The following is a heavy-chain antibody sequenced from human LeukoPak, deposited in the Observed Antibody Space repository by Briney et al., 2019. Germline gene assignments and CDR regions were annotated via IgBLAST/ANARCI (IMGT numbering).Heavy chain of an antibody. D-gene: IGHD6-13*01. CDR2: ISYDGSNK. CDR3: AKDPRRYSRTGGYFDY. CDR1: GFTFSSYG. Sequence: GGSLRLSCAASGFTFSSYGMHWVRQAPGKGLEWVAVISYDGSNKYYADSVKGRFTISRDNSKNTLYLQMNSLRAEATAVYYCAKDPRRYSRTGGYFDYWGQGTLVTVSS. J-gene: IGHJ4*02. V-gene: IGHV3-30*18.